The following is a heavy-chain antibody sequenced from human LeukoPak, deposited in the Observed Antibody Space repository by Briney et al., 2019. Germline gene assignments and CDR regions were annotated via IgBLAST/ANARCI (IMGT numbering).Heavy chain of an antibody. Sequence: PGGSLGLSCAASGFTVSSNYMSWVRQAPGKGLEWVSVIYSGGSTYYADSVKGRFTISRDNSKNTLYLQMNSLRAEDTAVYYCARVMTTVTTTWFDPWGQGTLVAVSS. CDR2: IYSGGST. CDR1: GFTVSSNY. V-gene: IGHV3-66*02. D-gene: IGHD4-17*01. J-gene: IGHJ5*02. CDR3: ARVMTTVTTTWFDP.